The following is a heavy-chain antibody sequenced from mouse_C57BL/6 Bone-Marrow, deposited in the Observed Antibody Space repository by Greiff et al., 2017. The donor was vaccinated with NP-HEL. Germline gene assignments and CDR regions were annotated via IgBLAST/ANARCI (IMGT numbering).Heavy chain of an antibody. V-gene: IGHV5-16*01. J-gene: IGHJ2*01. CDR2: INYDGSST. CDR1: GFTFSDYY. Sequence: DVMLVESEGGLVQPGSSMKLSCTASGFTFSDYYMAWVRQVPEKGLEWVANINYDGSSTYYLDSLKSRFIISRDNAKNILYLQMSSLKSEDTATYYCARDLYYFDDWGQGTTLTVSS. CDR3: ARDLYYFDD.